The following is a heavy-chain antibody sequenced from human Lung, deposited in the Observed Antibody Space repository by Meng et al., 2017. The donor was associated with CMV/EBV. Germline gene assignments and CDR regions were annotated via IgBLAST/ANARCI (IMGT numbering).Heavy chain of an antibody. CDR1: GFTFSSYT. CDR2: ISSSSTI. Sequence: GGSXRLSCAASGFTFSSYTMNWVRQAPGKGLEWVSYISSSSTIYYADSVKGRFTISRDNAKNSLYLQMNSLRAEDTAVYYCARGGGSYSGDYWGQGTLVTGSS. V-gene: IGHV3-48*04. CDR3: ARGGGSYSGDY. D-gene: IGHD1-26*01. J-gene: IGHJ4*02.